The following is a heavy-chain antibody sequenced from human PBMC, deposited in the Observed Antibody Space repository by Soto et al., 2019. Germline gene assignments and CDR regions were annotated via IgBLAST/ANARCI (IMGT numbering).Heavy chain of an antibody. Sequence: SETLSLTCTVSGGSTSSDNYWSWIRQPPGKGLEWIGHIYYSGNTDYNPSLKSRLAISIDTSKNQFSLELSSVTAADTAVYFCAREGGESSDGLYYFDSWGQGSLVTVYS. CDR3: AREGGESSDGLYYFDS. CDR2: IYYSGNT. D-gene: IGHD3-16*01. CDR1: GGSTSSDNY. J-gene: IGHJ4*02. V-gene: IGHV4-30-4*01.